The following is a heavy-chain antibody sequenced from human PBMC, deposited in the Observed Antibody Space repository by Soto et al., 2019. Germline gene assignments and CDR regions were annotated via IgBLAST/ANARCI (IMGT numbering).Heavy chain of an antibody. Sequence: DVQLLESGGGLVQPGGSLRLSCAASGFTFSRFAMSWVRLAPGKGLEWVSGVGGNGASTYYADSVRGRFTISRDNSENALYLHMNGLRAEDTATYLCAKTSGFFGDHIDYFDSWGQGTLVTVSS. J-gene: IGHJ4*02. V-gene: IGHV3-23*01. D-gene: IGHD2-21*02. CDR3: AKTSGFFGDHIDYFDS. CDR1: GFTFSRFA. CDR2: VGGNGAST.